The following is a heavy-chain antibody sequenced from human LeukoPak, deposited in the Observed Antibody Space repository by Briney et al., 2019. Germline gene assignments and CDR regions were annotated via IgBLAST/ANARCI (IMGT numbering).Heavy chain of an antibody. CDR1: GDSISNYY. J-gene: IGHJ4*02. Sequence: SETLSLTCTVSGDSISNYYWSWIRQPPGKGLEWIGSIYYSGSTYYNPSLKSRVTISVDTSKNQFSLKLSSVTAADTAVYYCARTVAGGAFDYWGQGTLVTVSS. CDR2: IYYSGST. CDR3: ARTVAGGAFDY. D-gene: IGHD6-19*01. V-gene: IGHV4-39*01.